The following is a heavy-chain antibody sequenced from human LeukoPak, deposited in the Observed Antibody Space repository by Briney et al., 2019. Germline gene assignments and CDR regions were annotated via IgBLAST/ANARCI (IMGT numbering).Heavy chain of an antibody. CDR3: ARDKLGLGELSLYDQ. D-gene: IGHD3-16*02. V-gene: IGHV1-2*02. CDR2: INPNSGGT. CDR1: GYTFAGYY. Sequence: ASVKVSCKASGYTFAGYYTHWVRQAPGQGLEWMGWINPNSGGTNYAQKFQGRVTMTRDTSISTAYMELCRLRSDDTAMYYCARDKLGLGELSLYDQWGQGTLVTVLS. J-gene: IGHJ5*02.